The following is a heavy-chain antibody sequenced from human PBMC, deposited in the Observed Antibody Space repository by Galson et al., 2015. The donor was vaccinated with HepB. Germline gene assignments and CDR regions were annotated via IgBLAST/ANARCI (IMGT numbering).Heavy chain of an antibody. V-gene: IGHV3-23*01. D-gene: IGHD5/OR15-5a*01. J-gene: IGHJ4*02. CDR3: AKAREESVYDPFDY. CDR1: GFTFSSYT. CDR2: ISGNGGST. Sequence: SLRLSCATSGFTFSSYTLAWVRQAPGKGLEWVSGISGNGGSTYYADSAKGRFTISRDSSKNTLYLQMNSLRAEDTAVYYCAKAREESVYDPFDYWGQGTLVTVSS.